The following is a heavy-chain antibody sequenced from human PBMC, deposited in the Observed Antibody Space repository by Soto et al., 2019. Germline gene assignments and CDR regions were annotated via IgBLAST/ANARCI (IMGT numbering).Heavy chain of an antibody. D-gene: IGHD3-22*01. CDR2: INAGNGNT. CDR3: ARVKGNYYDSTGDATYYYYGIDV. V-gene: IGHV1-3*01. Sequence: ASVKVSCKASGYTFTSYAMHWVRQAPGQRLEWMGWINAGNGNTKYSQKFQGRVTITRDTSASTAFMELSSLRSEDTAVYYCARVKGNYYDSTGDATYYYYGIDVWGQGNTGTVSS. CDR1: GYTFTSYA. J-gene: IGHJ6*01.